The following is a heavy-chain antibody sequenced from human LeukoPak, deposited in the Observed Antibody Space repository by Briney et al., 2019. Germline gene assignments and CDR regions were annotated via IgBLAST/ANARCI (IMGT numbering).Heavy chain of an antibody. CDR1: GGTFSSYA. V-gene: IGHV1-69*01. CDR3: ARDSMVRGVITTVAFYYYMDV. CDR2: IIPIFGTA. Sequence: SVKDSCMASGGTFSSYAISWVRQAPGQGLEWMGGIIPIFGTANYAQKFQGRVTITADESTSTAYMELSSLRSEDTAVYYCARDSMVRGVITTVAFYYYMDVWGKGTTVTVSS. D-gene: IGHD3-10*01. J-gene: IGHJ6*03.